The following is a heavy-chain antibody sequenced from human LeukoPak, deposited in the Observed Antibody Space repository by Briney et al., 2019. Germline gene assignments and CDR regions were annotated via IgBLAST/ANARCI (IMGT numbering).Heavy chain of an antibody. CDR3: AKDRYSYAFEYSGS. D-gene: IGHD5-18*01. V-gene: IGHV3-30*02. CDR2: IWYDGSNK. J-gene: IGHJ5*02. CDR1: GFTFSSYG. Sequence: GGSLRLSCAASGFTFSSYGMHWVRQAPGKGLEWVAVIWYDGSNKYYADSVKGRFTISRDNSKNTLSLQVSSLRTEDTAVYYCAKDRYSYAFEYSGSWGQGTLVTVSS.